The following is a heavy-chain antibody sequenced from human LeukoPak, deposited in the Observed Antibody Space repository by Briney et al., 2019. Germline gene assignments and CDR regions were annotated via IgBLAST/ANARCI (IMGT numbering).Heavy chain of an antibody. J-gene: IGHJ4*02. CDR3: ARVNDYYYGSGSYLAEDY. V-gene: IGHV3-30*04. CDR1: GFTLSSYA. Sequence: GGSMTLSCVAYGFTLSSYAMHWDRPAQGKGQEWVAVISYDGSNKYYTDSVKGRFTISRDNSKNTLYLQMNSLRAEDTAVYYCARVNDYYYGSGSYLAEDYWGQGTLVTVSS. CDR2: ISYDGSNK. D-gene: IGHD3-10*01.